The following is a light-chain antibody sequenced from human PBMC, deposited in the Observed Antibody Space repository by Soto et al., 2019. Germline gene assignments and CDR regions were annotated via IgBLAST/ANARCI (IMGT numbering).Light chain of an antibody. CDR2: GAS. J-gene: IGKJ1*01. V-gene: IGKV3-15*01. Sequence: ETVMTQSPATLSVSPGERATLSCRASQSVSSNLAWYQQKPGQGPRLLIYGASTRATGIPARFSGSGSGTEFTLTISSLQSEDFAVYYCQQYNNWPRTFGQGTKVDIK. CDR1: QSVSSN. CDR3: QQYNNWPRT.